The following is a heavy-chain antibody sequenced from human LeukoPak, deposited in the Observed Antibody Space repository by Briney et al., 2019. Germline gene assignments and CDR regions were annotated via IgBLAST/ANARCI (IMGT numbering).Heavy chain of an antibody. V-gene: IGHV3-74*01. CDR3: ARDRYGDYVYYYYYGMDV. D-gene: IGHD4-17*01. CDR2: INSDGSST. CDR1: GFIFSSYW. Sequence: GGSLRLSCAASGFIFSSYWMHWVRQAPGKGLVWVSRINSDGSSTSYADSVKGRFTISRDNAKNSLYLQMNSLRAEDTAVYYCARDRYGDYVYYYYYGMDVWGQGTTVTVSS. J-gene: IGHJ6*02.